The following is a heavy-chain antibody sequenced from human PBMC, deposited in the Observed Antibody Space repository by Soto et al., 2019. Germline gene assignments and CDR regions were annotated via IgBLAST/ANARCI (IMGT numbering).Heavy chain of an antibody. Sequence: ASVKVSCKASGYTFTIYCISWVRQAPGQGLEWMGWISAYNGNTNYAQKLQGRVTMTTDTSTSTAYMELRSLRSDDTAVYYCARAFIGGYCSGGSCYSYVYWGQGTLVTVAS. CDR2: ISAYNGNT. J-gene: IGHJ4*02. CDR3: ARAFIGGYCSGGSCYSYVY. D-gene: IGHD2-15*01. V-gene: IGHV1-18*01. CDR1: GYTFTIYC.